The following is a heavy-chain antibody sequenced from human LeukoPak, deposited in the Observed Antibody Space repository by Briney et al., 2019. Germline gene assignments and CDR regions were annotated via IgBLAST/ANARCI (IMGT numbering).Heavy chain of an antibody. D-gene: IGHD2-15*01. CDR3: ARTPPVRGVYFDY. CDR1: GGSISSYY. CDR2: IYASGST. J-gene: IGHJ4*02. Sequence: PSETLSLTCTVSGGSISSYYWSWIRQPPGKGLEWIGRIYASGSTNYNPSLKSRVTMSVDTSKNQFSLKLSSVTAADTAVYYCARTPPVRGVYFDYWGQGTLVTVSS. V-gene: IGHV4-4*07.